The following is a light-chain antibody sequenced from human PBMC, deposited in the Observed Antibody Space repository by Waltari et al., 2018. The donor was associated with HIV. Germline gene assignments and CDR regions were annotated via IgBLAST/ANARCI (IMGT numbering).Light chain of an antibody. V-gene: IGLV2-14*03. Sequence: QSALTQPASVSGSPVQSVTISCTGTTSDFGPSNFVAWYQPHPGNVAKVLIYQITSRPSGVPHRFSASRSGNTASLTISGLQAEDEAVYYCSTHTADDTLAFGGGTKLTVL. CDR1: TSDFGPSNF. CDR2: QIT. J-gene: IGLJ3*02. CDR3: STHTADDTLA.